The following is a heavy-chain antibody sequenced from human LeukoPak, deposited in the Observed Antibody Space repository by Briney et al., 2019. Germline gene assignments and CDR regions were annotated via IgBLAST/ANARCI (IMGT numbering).Heavy chain of an antibody. CDR1: GFTFSSYA. J-gene: IGHJ5*02. Sequence: GRSLRPSCAASGFTFSSYAMHWVRQAPGKGLEWVAVISYDGSNKYYADSVKGRFTISRDNSKNTLYLQMNSLRAEDTAAYYCARDSGPAVAPPGWFDPWGQGTLVTVSS. V-gene: IGHV3-30*04. CDR3: ARDSGPAVAPPGWFDP. CDR2: ISYDGSNK. D-gene: IGHD6-19*01.